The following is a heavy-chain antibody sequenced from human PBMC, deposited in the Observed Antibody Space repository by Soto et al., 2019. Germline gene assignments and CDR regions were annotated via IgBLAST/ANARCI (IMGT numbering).Heavy chain of an antibody. J-gene: IGHJ6*02. D-gene: IGHD5-18*01. V-gene: IGHV3-30*18. CDR3: TKYILDTAMVTEYYYYGMDV. CDR2: ISYDGSNK. CDR1: GFTFSSYG. Sequence: GGSLRLSCAASGFTFSSYGMHWVRQAPGKGLEWVAVISYDGSNKYYADSVKGRFTISRDNSKNTLYLQMNSLRAEDTAVYYCTKYILDTAMVTEYYYYGMDVWGQGTTFTVSS.